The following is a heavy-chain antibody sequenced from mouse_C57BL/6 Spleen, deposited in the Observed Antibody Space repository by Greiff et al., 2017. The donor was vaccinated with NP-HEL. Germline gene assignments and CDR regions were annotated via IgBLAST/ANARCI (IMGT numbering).Heavy chain of an antibody. CDR2: IYPRSGNT. CDR1: GYTFTSYG. Sequence: VQLQQSGAELARPGASVKLSCKASGYTFTSYGISWVKQRTGQGLEWIGEIYPRSGNTYYNEKFKGKATRTADKSSSTAYMELRSLTSEDSAVYFCARERENYAMDYWGQGTSVTVSS. J-gene: IGHJ4*01. V-gene: IGHV1-81*01. CDR3: ARERENYAMDY.